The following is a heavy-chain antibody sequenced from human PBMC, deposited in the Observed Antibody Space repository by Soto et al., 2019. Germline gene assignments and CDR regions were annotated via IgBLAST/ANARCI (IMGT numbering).Heavy chain of an antibody. Sequence: ASLKVSCKASGVTFSGYAISWVRQAPGQGLEWMGEIIPMFGTSNYAQKFQGRVTITADESTSTAYMELSSLRSEDTAVYYCARGSCSSTSCYKEYYFDLWGQGTLVTVSS. CDR3: ARGSCSSTSCYKEYYFDL. CDR2: IIPMFGTS. J-gene: IGHJ4*02. V-gene: IGHV1-69*13. CDR1: GVTFSGYA. D-gene: IGHD2-2*02.